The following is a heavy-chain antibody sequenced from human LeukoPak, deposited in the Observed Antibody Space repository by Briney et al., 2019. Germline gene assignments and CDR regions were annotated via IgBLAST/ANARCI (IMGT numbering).Heavy chain of an antibody. Sequence: GECLRLSCAASGFTFSSYWMSWVRQAPGKGLEWVANIKQDGSEKYYVDSVKGRFTIYRDNAKNSLYLQINSLRAEDTAVYYCARWSVLLWFGETGGFDYWGQGTLVTVSS. CDR2: IKQDGSEK. D-gene: IGHD3-10*01. CDR1: GFTFSSYW. J-gene: IGHJ4*02. CDR3: ARWSVLLWFGETGGFDY. V-gene: IGHV3-7*04.